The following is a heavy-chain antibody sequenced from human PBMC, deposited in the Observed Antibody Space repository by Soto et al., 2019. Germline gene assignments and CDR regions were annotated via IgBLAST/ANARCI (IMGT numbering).Heavy chain of an antibody. D-gene: IGHD3-22*01. CDR2: IYYSGST. Sequence: QVQLQESGPGLVKPSETLSLTCTVSGASVSSGSYYWSWIRQPPGKGLEWIGHIYYSGSTSYNPSLKSRVTMSVDTSTNQFSLKLTSVTAADTAVYFCARRIDYYYYVPVWGQGTLVTVSS. J-gene: IGHJ4*02. CDR3: ARRIDYYYYVPV. CDR1: GASVSSGSYY. V-gene: IGHV4-61*01.